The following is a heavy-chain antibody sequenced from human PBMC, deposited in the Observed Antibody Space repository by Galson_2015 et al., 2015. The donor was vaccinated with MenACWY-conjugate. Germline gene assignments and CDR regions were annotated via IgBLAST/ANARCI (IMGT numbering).Heavy chain of an antibody. CDR2: IRDTGSL. V-gene: IGHV4-59*08. CDR1: GGSISSHY. CDR3: ARGHYGIHV. J-gene: IGHJ6*02. Sequence: SETLSLTCTVSGGSISSHYWSWFRQPPGKGLEWIAYIRDTGSLKDNPSLKSRVTMSADKSNNQFSLRLISVTAADTAVYYCARGHYGIHVWGQGTTVTASS.